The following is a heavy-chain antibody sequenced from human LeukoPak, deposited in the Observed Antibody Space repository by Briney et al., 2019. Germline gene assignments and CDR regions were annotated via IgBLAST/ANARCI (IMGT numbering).Heavy chain of an antibody. J-gene: IGHJ6*03. CDR3: ARGVYYGSGSYRFVDYMDV. CDR1: GGSFSGYY. Sequence: SETLSLTCAVYGGSFSGYYWSWIRQPPGKGLEWIGEINHSGSTNYNPSLKSRVTISVDTSKNQFSLKLSSVTAADTAVYYCARGVYYGSGSYRFVDYMDVWGKGTTVTISS. V-gene: IGHV4-34*01. D-gene: IGHD3-10*01. CDR2: INHSGST.